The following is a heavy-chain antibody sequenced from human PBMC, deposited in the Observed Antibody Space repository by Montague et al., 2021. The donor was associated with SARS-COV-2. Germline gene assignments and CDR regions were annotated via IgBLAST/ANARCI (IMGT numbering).Heavy chain of an antibody. CDR2: INHRGST. CDR3: ARGRQHINMVVVVVTGGEYYFDF. V-gene: IGHV4-34*01. Sequence: ECQSLVYAVYEGSFSDYSWTWIRQPPGKGLEWIGEINHRGSTNYNPSLKSRVTISVDTSKNQFSLKMTSVTAADTAVYYCARGRQHINMVVVVVTGGEYYFDFWGQGTLVAVSS. CDR1: EGSFSDYS. D-gene: IGHD3-22*01. J-gene: IGHJ4*02.